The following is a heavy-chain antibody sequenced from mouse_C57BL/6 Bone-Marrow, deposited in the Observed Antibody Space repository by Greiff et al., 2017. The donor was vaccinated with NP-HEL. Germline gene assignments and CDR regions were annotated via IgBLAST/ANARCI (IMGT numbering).Heavy chain of an antibody. J-gene: IGHJ4*01. CDR3: TLLRGYAMDY. V-gene: IGHV14-4*01. D-gene: IGHD1-1*01. CDR1: GFNIKDDY. CDR2: IDPENGDT. Sequence: EVQLQQSGAELVRPGASVKLSCTASGFNIKDDYMHWVKQRPEQGLEWIGWIDPENGDTEYASKFQGKATITEDTSSNTAYLQLSSLTSEDTAVYYCTLLRGYAMDYWGQGTSVTVSS.